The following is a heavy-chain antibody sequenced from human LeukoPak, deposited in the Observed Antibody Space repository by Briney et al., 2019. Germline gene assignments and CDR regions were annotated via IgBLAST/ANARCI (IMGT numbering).Heavy chain of an antibody. CDR2: INHSGST. D-gene: IGHD6-25*01. CDR1: GGSFSGHY. J-gene: IGHJ4*02. Sequence: KPSETLSLTCAVYGGSFSGHYWSWIRQPPGKGLEWIGEINHSGSTNYNPSLKSRVTISVDTSKNQFSLKLSSVTAADTAVYYCAREGQQRLVRALRYWGQGTLVTVSS. V-gene: IGHV4-34*01. CDR3: AREGQQRLVRALRY.